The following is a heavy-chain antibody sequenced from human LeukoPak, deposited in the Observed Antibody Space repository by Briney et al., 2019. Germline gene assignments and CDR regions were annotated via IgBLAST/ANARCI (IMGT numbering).Heavy chain of an antibody. V-gene: IGHV3-33*01. CDR1: GFTFSSYG. Sequence: GGSLRLSCAASGFTFSSYGMHWVRQAPGKGLEWVAVIWYDGSNKYYADSVKGRFTISRDNSKNSLYLQMNSLRAEDTAVYYCARDEGNYGSSGYSLDPWGQGTLVTVSS. CDR2: IWYDGSNK. J-gene: IGHJ5*02. D-gene: IGHD3-22*01. CDR3: ARDEGNYGSSGYSLDP.